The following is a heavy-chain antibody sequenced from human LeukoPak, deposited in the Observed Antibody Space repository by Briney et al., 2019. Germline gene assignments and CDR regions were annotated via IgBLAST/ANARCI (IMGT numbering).Heavy chain of an antibody. CDR2: INHSGST. D-gene: IGHD2-15*01. Sequence: KPSETLSLTCAVYGGSFSGYYWSWIRQPPGKGLEWIGEINHSGSTNYNPSLKSRVTISVDTSKNQFSLKLSSVTAADTAVYYCARGYWADYWGQGTLVTVSS. CDR1: GGSFSGYY. J-gene: IGHJ4*02. CDR3: ARGYWADY. V-gene: IGHV4-34*01.